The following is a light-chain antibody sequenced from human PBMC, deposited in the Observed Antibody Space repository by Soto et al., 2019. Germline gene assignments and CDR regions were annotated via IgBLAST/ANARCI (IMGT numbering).Light chain of an antibody. CDR2: EVI. CDR1: GSDVGSCKY. J-gene: IGLJ2*01. Sequence: QSALTQPPSASGSPGQSVTIACTGTGSDVGSCKYVSWYQQHPGKAPKLIIYEVIKRPSGVPDRFSGSKSGNTASLTVSGLQAEDEADYYCSSYADSNNVEVLFGGGTKVTVL. V-gene: IGLV2-8*01. CDR3: SSYADSNNVEVL.